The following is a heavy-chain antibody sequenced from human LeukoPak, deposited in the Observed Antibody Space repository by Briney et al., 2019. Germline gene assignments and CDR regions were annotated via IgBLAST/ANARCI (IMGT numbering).Heavy chain of an antibody. D-gene: IGHD5-24*01. Sequence: GGSLRLSCAASGFTFSSYAMHWVRQAPGKGLEWVAVISYDASNKYYADSVRGRFTISRDNSKNTLYLQMNSLRAEDTAVYYCASVATIADPKYAFDIWGQGTMVTVSS. CDR2: ISYDASNK. CDR1: GFTFSSYA. CDR3: ASVATIADPKYAFDI. J-gene: IGHJ3*02. V-gene: IGHV3-30*04.